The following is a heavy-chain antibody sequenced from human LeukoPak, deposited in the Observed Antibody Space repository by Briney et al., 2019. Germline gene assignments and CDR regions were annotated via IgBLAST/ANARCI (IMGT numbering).Heavy chain of an antibody. D-gene: IGHD6-13*01. J-gene: IGHJ4*02. CDR2: INPNSGGT. Sequence: ASVKVSCKASGYTFTGYYMHWVRQAPGQGLEWMGWINPNSGGTNYAQKFQGRVTMTRDTSISTAYMELSRLRSEDTAVYYCARGPSSSWYENDYWGQGTLVTVSS. CDR1: GYTFTGYY. CDR3: ARGPSSSWYENDY. V-gene: IGHV1-2*02.